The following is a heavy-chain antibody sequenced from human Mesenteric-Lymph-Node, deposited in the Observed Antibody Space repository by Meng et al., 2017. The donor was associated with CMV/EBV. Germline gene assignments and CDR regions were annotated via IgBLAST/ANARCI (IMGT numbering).Heavy chain of an antibody. D-gene: IGHD6-19*01. CDR3: ARENWIEVAGRMNWFDP. J-gene: IGHJ5*02. V-gene: IGHV4-59*01. CDR1: GGSISSYY. Sequence: SETLSLTCTVSGGSISSYYWSWIRQPPGKGLEWIGYIYYSGSTNYNPSLKSRVTISVDTSKNQFSLKLNSVTAADTAVYYCARENWIEVAGRMNWFDPWGQGTLVTVSS. CDR2: IYYSGST.